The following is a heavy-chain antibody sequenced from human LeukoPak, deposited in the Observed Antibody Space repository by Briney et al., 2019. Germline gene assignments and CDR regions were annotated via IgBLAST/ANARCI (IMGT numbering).Heavy chain of an antibody. V-gene: IGHV1-8*01. CDR1: GYTFTSYD. J-gene: IGHJ3*02. D-gene: IGHD2-15*01. CDR2: MNPNSGNT. CDR3: AGGYPSDAIDI. Sequence: ASVKVSCKASGYTFTSYDINWVRQATGQGLEWMGWMNPNSGNTGYVQKFQGRVTMTRNTSISTAYMELSSLRSEDTAVYYCAGGYPSDAIDIWGQGTTDTVSS.